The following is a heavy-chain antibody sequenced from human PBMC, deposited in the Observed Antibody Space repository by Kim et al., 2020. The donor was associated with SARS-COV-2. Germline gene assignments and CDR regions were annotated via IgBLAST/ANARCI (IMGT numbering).Heavy chain of an antibody. Sequence: GGSLRLSCAASEFTFSSYSMNWVRQAPGKGLEWVSYIASSSSFIDYADSVKGRFTISRDNAKNSLYLQMNNLRDEDTAVYYCVRDHNWGMDVWGQGTTVTVSS. CDR3: VRDHNWGMDV. CDR1: EFTFSSYS. J-gene: IGHJ6*02. D-gene: IGHD7-27*01. V-gene: IGHV3-21*05. CDR2: IASSSSFI.